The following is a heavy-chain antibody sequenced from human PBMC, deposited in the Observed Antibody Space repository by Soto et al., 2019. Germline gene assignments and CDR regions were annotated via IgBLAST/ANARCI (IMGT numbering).Heavy chain of an antibody. D-gene: IGHD3-22*01. CDR2: ISSSSSYI. V-gene: IGHV3-21*01. J-gene: IGHJ6*02. CDR3: ARDLLQTYYYDSSGYFGTPGGMDV. CDR1: GFTFSSYS. Sequence: GGSLRLSCAASGFTFSSYSMNWVRQAPGKGLEWVSSISSSSSYIYYADSVKGRFTISRDNAKNSLYLQMNSLRAEDTAVYYCARDLLQTYYYDSSGYFGTPGGMDVWGQGTTVTVSS.